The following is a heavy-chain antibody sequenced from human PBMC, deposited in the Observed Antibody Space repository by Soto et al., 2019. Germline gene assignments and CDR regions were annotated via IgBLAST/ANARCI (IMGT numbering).Heavy chain of an antibody. Sequence: ASVKVSCKASGYTFTSYAMHWVRQAPGQRLEWMGWINAGNGNTKYSQKFQGRVTITRDTSASTACMELSSLRSEDTAVYYCARASSSWTLAVYNGFDPWGQGTLVTVSS. CDR2: INAGNGNT. CDR1: GYTFTSYA. CDR3: ARASSSWTLAVYNGFDP. D-gene: IGHD6-13*01. J-gene: IGHJ5*02. V-gene: IGHV1-3*01.